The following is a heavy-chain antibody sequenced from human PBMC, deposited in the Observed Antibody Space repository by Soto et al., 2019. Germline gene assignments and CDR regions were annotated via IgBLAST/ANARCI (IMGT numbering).Heavy chain of an antibody. J-gene: IGHJ4*02. CDR1: GGSISSSSYY. Sequence: SETLSLTCTVSGGSISSSSYYWGWIRQPPGKGLEWIGSIYYSGSTYYNPSLKSRVTISVDTSKNQFSLKLSSVTAADTAVYYCASQGYSYGSYYFDYWGQGTLVTVSS. V-gene: IGHV4-39*01. CDR2: IYYSGST. D-gene: IGHD5-18*01. CDR3: ASQGYSYGSYYFDY.